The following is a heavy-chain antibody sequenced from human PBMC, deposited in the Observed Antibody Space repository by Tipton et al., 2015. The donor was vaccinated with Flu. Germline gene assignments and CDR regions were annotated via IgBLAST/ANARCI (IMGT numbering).Heavy chain of an antibody. CDR2: IIPISGIP. CDR3: ARDMPQGVVVIPPAKRFDH. Sequence: QLVQSGAEVKKPGSSVKVSCKASGGTFNTYTTNWVRQAPGQGLEWLGRIIPISGIPNYAQKFRGRVTLTTDTSTTTAYLEMRNLRLDDTAVYFCARDMPQGVVVIPPAKRFDHWGQGTLVSVSS. CDR1: GGTFNTYT. J-gene: IGHJ4*02. V-gene: IGHV1-69*17. D-gene: IGHD2-2*01.